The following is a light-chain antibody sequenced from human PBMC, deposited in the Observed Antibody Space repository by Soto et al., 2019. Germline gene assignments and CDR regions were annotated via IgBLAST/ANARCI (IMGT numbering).Light chain of an antibody. CDR1: SSDVGNYNL. Sequence: QSALTQPASVSGSPGQSITISCTGTSSDVGNYNLVSWYQLLPGKAPKFMIYEVSKRPSGVSNRFSGSKSGNTASLTISGLQAEDEADYYCCSYAGSSTPYVFGTGTKLTVL. V-gene: IGLV2-23*02. J-gene: IGLJ1*01. CDR2: EVS. CDR3: CSYAGSSTPYV.